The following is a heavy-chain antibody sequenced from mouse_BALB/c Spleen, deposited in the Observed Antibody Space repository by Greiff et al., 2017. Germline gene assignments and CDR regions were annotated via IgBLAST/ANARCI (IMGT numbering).Heavy chain of an antibody. J-gene: IGHJ1*01. CDR1: GYTFTSYW. D-gene: IGHD1-2*01. CDR3: TRNGGYFDV. CDR2: IDPSDSYT. V-gene: IGHV1S127*01. Sequence: QVQLQQPGAELVKPGASVKMSCKASGYTFTSYWMHWVKQRPGQGLEWIGVIDPSDSYTSYNQKFKGKATLTVDTSSSTAYMQLSSLTSEDSAVYYCTRNGGYFDVWGAGTTVTVSS.